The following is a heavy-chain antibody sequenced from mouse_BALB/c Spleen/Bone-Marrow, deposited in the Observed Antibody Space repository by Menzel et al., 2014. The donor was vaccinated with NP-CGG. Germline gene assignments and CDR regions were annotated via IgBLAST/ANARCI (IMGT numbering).Heavy chain of an antibody. J-gene: IGHJ2*01. CDR2: INPSNGGT. CDR3: TRYGNYYFDY. V-gene: IGHV1S81*02. Sequence: VQLQQSGAELVKPGASVKLSCKASGSTFTSYYMYWVKQRPGQGLEWIGEINPSNGGTNFNEKFKSKATLTVDKSSSTAYMQLSSLTSEDSAVYYCTRYGNYYFDYWGQGTTLTVSS. CDR1: GSTFTSYY. D-gene: IGHD2-1*01.